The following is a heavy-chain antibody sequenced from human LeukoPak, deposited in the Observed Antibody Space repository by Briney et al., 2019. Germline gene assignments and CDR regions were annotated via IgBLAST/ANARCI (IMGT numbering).Heavy chain of an antibody. CDR2: ISGSGGST. CDR1: GFTFSSYA. J-gene: IGHJ6*04. D-gene: IGHD3-10*01. CDR3: AKYHITMVRGVNSYYGMDV. Sequence: GGSLRLSCAASGFTFSSYAMSWVRQAPGKGLEWVSAISGSGGSTYYADSVKGRFTISRDNSKNTLYLQMNSLRAEDTAVYYCAKYHITMVRGVNSYYGMDVWGKGTTVTVSS. V-gene: IGHV3-23*01.